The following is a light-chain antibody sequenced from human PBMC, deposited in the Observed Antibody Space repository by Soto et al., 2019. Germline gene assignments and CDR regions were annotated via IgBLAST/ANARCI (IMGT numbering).Light chain of an antibody. CDR2: GAS. J-gene: IGKJ1*01. CDR3: QQYNNWPPWT. V-gene: IGKV3-15*01. Sequence: EIVMTQSPATLSVSPGESATLSCRASQTVSSNLAWYQQKPGQAPRLLIYGASTRATGMPARFSGSGSGTEFTLTISILQSEDFAVYYCQQYNNWPPWTFGQGTKVEVK. CDR1: QTVSSN.